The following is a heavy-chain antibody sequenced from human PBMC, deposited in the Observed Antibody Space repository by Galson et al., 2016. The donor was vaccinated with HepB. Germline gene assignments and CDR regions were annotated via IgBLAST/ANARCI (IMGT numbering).Heavy chain of an antibody. CDR3: ARVRIVLSPVVRGGWFDP. J-gene: IGHJ5*02. CDR2: MNPTSGNT. Sequence: SVKVSCKASGYSFSSYDINWVRQAPGQGLERVGWMNPTSGNTGYAQKFQGRVTMTRDTSIRTAYMELSSLRSEDTAVYYCARVRIVLSPVVRGGWFDPWGQGTLVTVSS. D-gene: IGHD2-15*01. V-gene: IGHV1-8*01. CDR1: GYSFSSYD.